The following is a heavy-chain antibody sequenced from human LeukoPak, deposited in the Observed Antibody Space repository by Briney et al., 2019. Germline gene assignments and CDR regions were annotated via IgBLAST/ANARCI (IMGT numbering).Heavy chain of an antibody. CDR2: INHSGST. J-gene: IGHJ6*02. V-gene: IGHV4-34*01. D-gene: IGHD2-2*01. Sequence: SETLSLTCAVYGGSFSGYYWSWIRQPPGKGLEWIGEINHSGSTNYNPSLKSRVTISVDTSKNQFSLKLSSVTAADTAVYYCARVRGYCNSTSCYAPLYYYYYGMDVWGQGTTVTVSS. CDR1: GGSFSGYY. CDR3: ARVRGYCNSTSCYAPLYYYYYGMDV.